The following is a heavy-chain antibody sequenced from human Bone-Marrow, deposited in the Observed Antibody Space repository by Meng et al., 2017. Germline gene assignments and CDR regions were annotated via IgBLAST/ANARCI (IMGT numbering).Heavy chain of an antibody. V-gene: IGHV3-9*01. J-gene: IGHJ4*02. Sequence: GGSLRLSCAASGFTFSSYAMHWVRQAPGKGLEWVSGISWNSGSIGYADSVKGRFTISRDNAKNSLYLQMNSLRAEDTALYYCANSRGYYDSSGYFDYWGQGTLVTVSS. CDR1: GFTFSSYA. D-gene: IGHD3-22*01. CDR2: ISWNSGSI. CDR3: ANSRGYYDSSGYFDY.